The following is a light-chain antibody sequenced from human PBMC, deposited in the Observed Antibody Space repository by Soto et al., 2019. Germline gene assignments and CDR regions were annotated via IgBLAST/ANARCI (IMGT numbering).Light chain of an antibody. CDR3: GSYTTSSTLG. J-gene: IGLJ1*01. V-gene: IGLV2-14*03. Sequence: QSALAQPASVSGSPGQSITISCTGTSSDVGGYNYVSWYQQHPVKAPKLLIYDVSDRPSGVSIRFSGSKSGNTASLTISGLQAEDEADYYCGSYTTSSTLGFGTGTKVTVL. CDR1: SSDVGGYNY. CDR2: DVS.